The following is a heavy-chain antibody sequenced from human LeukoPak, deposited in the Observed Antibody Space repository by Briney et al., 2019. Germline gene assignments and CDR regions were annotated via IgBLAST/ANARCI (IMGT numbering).Heavy chain of an antibody. CDR1: GYTFTSYG. Sequence: ASVKVSCKASGYTFTSYGISWVRQAPGQGLEWIGWISAYNVNTNYAQKLQGRVTMTTDTSASTAYMELRSLRSDDTAVYYCARSPSRYCSSTSCSPLGDAWGQGTLVTVSS. J-gene: IGHJ5*02. D-gene: IGHD2-2*01. CDR3: ARSPSRYCSSTSCSPLGDA. CDR2: ISAYNVNT. V-gene: IGHV1-18*01.